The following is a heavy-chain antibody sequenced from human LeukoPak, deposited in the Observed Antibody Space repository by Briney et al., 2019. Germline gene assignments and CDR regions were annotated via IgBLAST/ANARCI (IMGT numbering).Heavy chain of an antibody. D-gene: IGHD3-22*01. V-gene: IGHV1-18*01. Sequence: ASGKVSCKASGYTFTIYGISWVRQAPGQGLEWMGWISVYNGNTNYAQKLQGRVTMTTDTSTSTAYMELRSLRSDDTAVYYCASSLWWHRDYYDGRLPPNNWGQGTLVTVSS. CDR3: ASSLWWHRDYYDGRLPPNN. CDR1: GYTFTIYG. CDR2: ISVYNGNT. J-gene: IGHJ4*02.